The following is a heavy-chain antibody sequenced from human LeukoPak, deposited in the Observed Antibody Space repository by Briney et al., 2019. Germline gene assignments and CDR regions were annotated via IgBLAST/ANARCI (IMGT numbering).Heavy chain of an antibody. J-gene: IGHJ4*02. Sequence: ASVKVSCKASGYNLISYGIIWVRQAPGQGLEWMGWISAYNVNINYAQKFQGRVTMTTDTSTSTAYMELRSLKSDDTAVYFCARPYDTSGYYNYYLDYWGQGTLVTVSS. CDR3: ARPYDTSGYYNYYLDY. V-gene: IGHV1-18*01. CDR1: GYNLISYG. D-gene: IGHD3-22*01. CDR2: ISAYNVNI.